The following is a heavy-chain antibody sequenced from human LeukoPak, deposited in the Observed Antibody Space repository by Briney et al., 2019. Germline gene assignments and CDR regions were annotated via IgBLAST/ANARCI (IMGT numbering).Heavy chain of an antibody. Sequence: WGSLSLSCAASGFFFSISIMSWVRQAPGKGLEWLSSITSSSNYIYYADSVKGRFTISRDNVQNSLYLQMNSLRAEDTVMYYCARDRGYFDNWGQGTLVTVSS. CDR1: GFFFSISI. CDR2: ITSSSNYI. CDR3: ARDRGYFDN. J-gene: IGHJ4*02. V-gene: IGHV3-21*01.